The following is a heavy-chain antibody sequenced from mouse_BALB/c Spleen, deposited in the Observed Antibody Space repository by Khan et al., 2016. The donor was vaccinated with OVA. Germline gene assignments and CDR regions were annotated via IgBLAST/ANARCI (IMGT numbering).Heavy chain of an antibody. CDR2: IWSDGKT. Sequence: QVRLQQSGPGLVAPSQSLSITCTASGFSLTSYGVHWVRQPPGKGLEWLVVIWSDGKTTYNSTLKSSLSISKDNSKSQVFLIMNSLQTDDTAMYYGARKSHRVTAVVDYWGQGTSVTVSS. CDR3: ARKSHRVTAVVDY. J-gene: IGHJ4*01. V-gene: IGHV2-6*02. CDR1: GFSLTSYG. D-gene: IGHD2-2*01.